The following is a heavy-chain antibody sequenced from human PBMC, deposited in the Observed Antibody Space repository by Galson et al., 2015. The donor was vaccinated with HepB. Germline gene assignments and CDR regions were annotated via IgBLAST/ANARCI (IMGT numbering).Heavy chain of an antibody. Sequence: TLSLTCTVSGGSITSGNYYWCWVRQPAGKGLEWIGRVYTNGDSNYNPSLESRVTMSVDTSNNQLSLNLSSVTAADTAMYYCARVGPFRGNSFHAFDIWGQGTLVTVSS. CDR3: ARVGPFRGNSFHAFDI. D-gene: IGHD4-23*01. V-gene: IGHV4-61*02. CDR1: GGSITSGNYY. J-gene: IGHJ3*02. CDR2: VYTNGDS.